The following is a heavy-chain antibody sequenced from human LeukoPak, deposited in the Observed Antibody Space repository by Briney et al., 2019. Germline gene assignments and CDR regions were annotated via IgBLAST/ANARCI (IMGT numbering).Heavy chain of an antibody. Sequence: GASVKVSCKASGYTFTSYYMHWVRQAPGQGLEWMGIINPSGGSTSYAQKFQGRVTMTRDTSTSTVYMEPSSLRSEDTAVYYCARDTQGGGHDYWGQGTLVTVSS. CDR3: ARDTQGGGHDY. CDR1: GYTFTSYY. J-gene: IGHJ4*02. CDR2: INPSGGST. D-gene: IGHD3-16*01. V-gene: IGHV1-46*01.